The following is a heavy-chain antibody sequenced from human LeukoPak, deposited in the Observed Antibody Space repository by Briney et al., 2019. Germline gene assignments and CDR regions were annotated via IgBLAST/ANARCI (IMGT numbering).Heavy chain of an antibody. Sequence: PAGSLQSSCRGSGYFFTSYWIGCWLHQPRKGLEGMGTIYPGNYDTRYSPSFQSQGTISADKSISTAYLQWSSLKASDTAMYYCASALNSDYDSSGSSAFDIWRQGTMVTVSS. V-gene: IGHV5-51*01. D-gene: IGHD3-22*01. CDR2: IYPGNYDT. CDR1: GYFFTSYW. CDR3: ASALNSDYDSSGSSAFDI. J-gene: IGHJ3*02.